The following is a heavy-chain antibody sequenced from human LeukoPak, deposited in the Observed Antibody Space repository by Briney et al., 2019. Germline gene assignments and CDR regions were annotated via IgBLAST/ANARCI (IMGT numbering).Heavy chain of an antibody. V-gene: IGHV4-59*01. D-gene: IGHD3-10*01. CDR3: AKSDYYGASDY. J-gene: IGHJ4*02. CDR1: AGSISLYNTYY. CDR2: IYYSGST. Sequence: SETQSLTCTVSAGSISLYNTYYWNWIRQSPGKGLEWIGYIYYSGSTSYNPSLKSRVTISVDTFRNQFSLKLTSVTAADTAIYYCAKSDYYGASDYWGQGTLVTVSS.